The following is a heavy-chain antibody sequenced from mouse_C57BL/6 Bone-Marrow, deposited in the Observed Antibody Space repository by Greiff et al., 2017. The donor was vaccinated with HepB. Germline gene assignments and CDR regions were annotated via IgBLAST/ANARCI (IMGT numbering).Heavy chain of an antibody. J-gene: IGHJ2*01. CDR2: IYPGNSDT. CDR1: GYTFTSYW. CDR3: SLYYYGSSRFDY. V-gene: IGHV1-5*01. Sequence: VQLQQSGTVLARPGASVKMSCKTSGYTFTSYWMHWVKQRPGQGLEWIGAIYPGNSDTSYNHKFKGKAKLTAVTSASTAYMELSSLTNEDSAVYYCSLYYYGSSRFDYWGQGTTLTVSS. D-gene: IGHD1-1*01.